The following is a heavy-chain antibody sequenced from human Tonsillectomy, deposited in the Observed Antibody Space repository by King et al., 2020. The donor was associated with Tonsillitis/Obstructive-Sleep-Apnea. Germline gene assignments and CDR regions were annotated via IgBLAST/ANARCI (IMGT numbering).Heavy chain of an antibody. D-gene: IGHD6-6*01. Sequence: QLVQSGAEVKKPGSSVKVSCKASGCTFSSYAISWVRQAPGQGLEWMGGIIPIFGTANHAQQFQGRVTITADESTSTAYMELRSLRSEDTAVYYCARSMSYYYYYYMDVWGKGPRSPSP. CDR1: GCTFSSYA. J-gene: IGHJ6*03. CDR3: ARSMSYYYYYYMDV. CDR2: IIPIFGTA. V-gene: IGHV1-69*12.